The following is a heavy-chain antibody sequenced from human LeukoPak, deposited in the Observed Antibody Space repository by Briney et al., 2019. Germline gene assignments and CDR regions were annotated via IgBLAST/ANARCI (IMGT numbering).Heavy chain of an antibody. D-gene: IGHD3-9*01. V-gene: IGHV4-4*02. CDR1: GGSISSSNW. CDR2: IYHSGST. Sequence: PSETLSVTCAVSGGSISSSNWWRWVRQPPGKGLEWVGVIYHSGSTNYNPSLKSRVTISVDKSKNQFSLKLSSVTAADTAVYYCARTYYDILTGYFYGMDVWGKGTTVTVSS. J-gene: IGHJ6*04. CDR3: ARTYYDILTGYFYGMDV.